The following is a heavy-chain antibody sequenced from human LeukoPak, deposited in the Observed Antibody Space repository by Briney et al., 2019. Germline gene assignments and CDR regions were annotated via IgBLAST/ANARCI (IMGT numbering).Heavy chain of an antibody. V-gene: IGHV3-23*01. CDR2: ISGSGGST. CDR3: ARDYMVRGVISPDAFDI. J-gene: IGHJ3*02. Sequence: PGGSLRLSCAASGFTFSSYAMSWVRQAPGKGLEWVSAISGSGGSTYYADSVKGRFTISRDNAKNSLYLQMNSLRAEDTAVYYCARDYMVRGVISPDAFDIWGQGTMVTVSS. CDR1: GFTFSSYA. D-gene: IGHD3-10*01.